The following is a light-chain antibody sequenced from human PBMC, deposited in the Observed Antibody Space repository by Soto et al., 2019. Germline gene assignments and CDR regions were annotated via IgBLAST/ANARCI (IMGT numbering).Light chain of an antibody. CDR3: QQTYSTLSIT. Sequence: DIQMTQSPSSLSASVGDRVTITCRASESIARHLNWYQQKPGKAPKLLIYAASSLQNGVPSRFRGSGSGTDFTLTISNLQPEDFATYYCQQTYSTLSITFGQGTRLEMK. V-gene: IGKV1-39*01. J-gene: IGKJ5*01. CDR1: ESIARH. CDR2: AAS.